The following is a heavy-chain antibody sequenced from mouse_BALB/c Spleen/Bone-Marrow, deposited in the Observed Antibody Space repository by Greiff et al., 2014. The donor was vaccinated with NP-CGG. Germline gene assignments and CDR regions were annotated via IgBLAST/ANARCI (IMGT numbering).Heavy chain of an antibody. CDR2: IWADGST. J-gene: IGHJ4*01. Sequence: VQLVESGPGLVAPSQSLSITCTVSGFSLTNYGVHWVRQPPGKGLEWLGVIWADGSTSYNTAIKSRMSMTKVNAKSQVFFKKIKLKTDDTAVYDVAKIATATGAMDYWGQGTSVTVSS. CDR3: AKIATATGAMDY. D-gene: IGHD1-2*01. V-gene: IGHV2-9*02. CDR1: GFSLTNYG.